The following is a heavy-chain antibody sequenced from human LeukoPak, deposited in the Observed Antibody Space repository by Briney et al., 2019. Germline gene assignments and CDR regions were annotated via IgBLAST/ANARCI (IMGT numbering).Heavy chain of an antibody. D-gene: IGHD2-2*01. CDR3: ARGVVVPAAKAYYFDY. Sequence: ASETLSLTCAVSGGSISSGGYSWSWIRQPPGKGLEWIGYIYHSGSTYYNPSLKSRVTISVDRSKNQFSLKLSSVTAADTAVYYCARGVVVPAAKAYYFDYWGQGTLVIASS. CDR1: GGSISSGGYS. J-gene: IGHJ4*02. CDR2: IYHSGST. V-gene: IGHV4-30-2*01.